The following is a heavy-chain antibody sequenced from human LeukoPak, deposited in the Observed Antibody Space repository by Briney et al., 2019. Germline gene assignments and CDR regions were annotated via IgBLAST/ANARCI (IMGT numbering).Heavy chain of an antibody. Sequence: SETLSLTCTVSGDSISNSFWWSWVRQPPGKGLDWIGEISHTGSTKYNPSLRNRVTISRDSSKNQFSLKLNSVTAADTATYYCTRSAGWWSLDYWGQGALVTVSS. CDR3: TRSAGWWSLDY. CDR1: GDSISNSFW. J-gene: IGHJ4*02. V-gene: IGHV4-4*02. D-gene: IGHD2-8*02. CDR2: ISHTGST.